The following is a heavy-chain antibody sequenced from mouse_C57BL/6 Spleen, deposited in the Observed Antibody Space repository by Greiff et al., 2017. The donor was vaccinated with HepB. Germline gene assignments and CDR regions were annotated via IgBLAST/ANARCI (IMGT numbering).Heavy chain of an antibody. CDR2: IDPSDSYT. V-gene: IGHV1-50*01. CDR3: ARSYGNYPYYYAMDY. D-gene: IGHD2-1*01. Sequence: QVHVKQPGAELVKPGASVKLSCKASGYTFTSYWMQWVKQRPGQGLEWIGEIDPSDSYTNYNQKFKGKATLTVDTSSSTAYMQLSSLTSEDSAVYYCARSYGNYPYYYAMDYWGQGTSVTVSS. CDR1: GYTFTSYW. J-gene: IGHJ4*01.